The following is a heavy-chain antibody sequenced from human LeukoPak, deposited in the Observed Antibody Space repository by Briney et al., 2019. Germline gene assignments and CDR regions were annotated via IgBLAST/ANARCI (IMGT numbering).Heavy chain of an antibody. CDR2: ISWNSGSI. CDR1: GFTFDDYA. CDR3: AKDIGPGYHDSSGYTY. V-gene: IGHV3-9*01. J-gene: IGHJ4*02. D-gene: IGHD3-22*01. Sequence: GGSQRLSCAASGFTFDDYAMHWVRQAPGKGLEWVSGISWNSGSIGYADSVKGRFTISRDNAKNSLYLQMNSLRAEDTALYYCAKDIGPGYHDSSGYTYWGQGTLVTVSS.